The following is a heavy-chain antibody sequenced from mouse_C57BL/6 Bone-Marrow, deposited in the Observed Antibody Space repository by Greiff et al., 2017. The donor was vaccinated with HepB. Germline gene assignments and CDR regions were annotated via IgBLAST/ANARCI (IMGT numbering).Heavy chain of an antibody. CDR2: IYPRSGNT. D-gene: IGHD2-13*01. CDR1: GYTFTSYG. Sequence: QVHVKQSGAELARPGASVKLSCKASGYTFTSYGISWVKQRTGQGLEWIGEIYPRSGNTYYNEKFKGKATLTADKSSSTAYMELRSLTSEDSAVYFCARGGRLDYAMDYWGQGTSVTVSS. V-gene: IGHV1-81*01. J-gene: IGHJ4*01. CDR3: ARGGRLDYAMDY.